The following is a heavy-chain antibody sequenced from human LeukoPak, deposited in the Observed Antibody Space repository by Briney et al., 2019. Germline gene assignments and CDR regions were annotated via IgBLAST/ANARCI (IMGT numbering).Heavy chain of an antibody. D-gene: IGHD1-1*01. V-gene: IGHV3-7*01. CDR2: IAHDASEI. Sequence: GGSLRLSGAASGFTFSRFWMTWMRQAPGKGLEWVATIAHDASEIYYVDSVKGRFTISRDNARDSMFLQLNSLRVDDTAVYYCAKVKPAGNWSPFDCWGQGTLVTVSS. CDR3: AKVKPAGNWSPFDC. CDR1: GFTFSRFW. J-gene: IGHJ4*02.